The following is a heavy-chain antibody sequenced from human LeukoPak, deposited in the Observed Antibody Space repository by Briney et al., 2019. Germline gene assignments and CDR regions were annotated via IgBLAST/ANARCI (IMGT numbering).Heavy chain of an antibody. D-gene: IGHD1-26*01. CDR2: AHLSGAS. J-gene: IGHJ4*02. CDR3: TRESGAFSPFGF. CDR1: GGSILTTNW. Sequence: PSETLSLTRAVSGGSILTTNWWSWVRQPPGKGLEWIGEAHLSGASNYNPSLKSRVNMSIDKSKNQLSLELTSVTAADTAIYYCTRESGAFSPFGFWGQGTLVTVSS. V-gene: IGHV4-4*02.